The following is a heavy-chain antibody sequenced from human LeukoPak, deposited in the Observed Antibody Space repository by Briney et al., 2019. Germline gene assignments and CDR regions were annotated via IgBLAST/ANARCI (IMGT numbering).Heavy chain of an antibody. Sequence: GGSLRLSCESSGFRFRLHSMTWVREAAGKGLEWVSSVSGGADNSYSADSVKGRFTVSRDYSKTTLYLKINSLRDEDTAVYYCARDYDYDSSGYSSDWGQGTLVTVSS. J-gene: IGHJ4*02. CDR1: GFRFRLHS. CDR2: VSGGADNS. V-gene: IGHV3-23*01. CDR3: ARDYDYDSSGYSSD. D-gene: IGHD3-22*01.